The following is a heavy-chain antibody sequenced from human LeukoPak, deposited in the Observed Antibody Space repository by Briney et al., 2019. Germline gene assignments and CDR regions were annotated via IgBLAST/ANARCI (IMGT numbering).Heavy chain of an antibody. CDR1: GFTFSSYG. CDR2: IRYDGSNK. CDR3: AKVPSSDWTPAYFDY. J-gene: IGHJ4*02. D-gene: IGHD3-9*01. V-gene: IGHV3-30*02. Sequence: GGSLRLSCAASGFTFSSYGMHWVRQAPGKGLEWVAFIRYDGSNKYYADSVKGRFTISRDSSKNTLYLQMNSLRAEDAAVYYCAKVPSSDWTPAYFDYWGQGTLVTVSS.